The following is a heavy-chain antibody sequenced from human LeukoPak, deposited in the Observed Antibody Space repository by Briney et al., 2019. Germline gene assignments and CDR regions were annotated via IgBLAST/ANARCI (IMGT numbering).Heavy chain of an antibody. J-gene: IGHJ6*02. CDR3: ARDPPSVAPDYYGMDV. CDR2: IYTSGST. Sequence: SETLSLTCTVSGGSISSYYWNWIRQPAGKGLEWIGRIYTSGSTNYNPSLKSRVTMSADTSKNQFSLKLSSVTAADTAVYYCARDPPSVAPDYYGMDVWGQGTTVTVSS. D-gene: IGHD5-12*01. CDR1: GGSISSYY. V-gene: IGHV4-4*07.